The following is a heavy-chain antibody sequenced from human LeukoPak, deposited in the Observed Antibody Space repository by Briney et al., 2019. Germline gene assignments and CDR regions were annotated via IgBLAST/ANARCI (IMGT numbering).Heavy chain of an antibody. CDR2: INCNSGSI. CDR1: GSTFTGYY. J-gene: IGHJ4*02. D-gene: IGHD2-8*01. Sequence: ASVKVSCKASGSTFTGYYILWVRQAPGHGAEWMGWINCNSGSINYAQKFQGRVTVTRETSISKVYMELSSLRSDDTAVYYCVRVGYCTNGVCYSFDNWGQGTLVTVSS. CDR3: VRVGYCTNGVCYSFDN. V-gene: IGHV1-2*02.